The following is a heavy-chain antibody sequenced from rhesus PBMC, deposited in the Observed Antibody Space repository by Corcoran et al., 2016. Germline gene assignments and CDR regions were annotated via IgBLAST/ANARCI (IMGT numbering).Heavy chain of an antibody. CDR1: GFTLTSYW. V-gene: IGHV3S42*01. Sequence: EVQLVESGGGLVKPGGSLRLSCAASGFTLTSYWMNWVRQIPGKGLGWISGVSSGGGTTYYADALKGRFTISRDNSKNMFSLQMNSLRADDTAVYYCAKGLGDSWGQGVVVTVSS. CDR3: AKGLGDS. CDR2: VSSGGGTT. J-gene: IGHJ6*01.